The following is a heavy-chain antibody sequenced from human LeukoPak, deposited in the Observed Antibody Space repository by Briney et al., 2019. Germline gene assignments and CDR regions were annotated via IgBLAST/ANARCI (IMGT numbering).Heavy chain of an antibody. Sequence: GGSLRLSCAASGFTFSSYSMNWVRQAPGKGLEWVSYISSSSSTIYYADSVKGRFTISRDNAKNSLYLQMNSLRAEDTAVYYCAREDIYDSSGYFLDYWGQGTLVTVSS. J-gene: IGHJ4*02. D-gene: IGHD3-22*01. CDR3: AREDIYDSSGYFLDY. CDR1: GFTFSSYS. V-gene: IGHV3-48*01. CDR2: ISSSSSTI.